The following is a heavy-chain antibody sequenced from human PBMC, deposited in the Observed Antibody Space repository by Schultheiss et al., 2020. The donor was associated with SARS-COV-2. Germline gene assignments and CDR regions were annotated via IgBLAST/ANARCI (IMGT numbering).Heavy chain of an antibody. D-gene: IGHD3-3*02. CDR1: GFTFSSYS. CDR2: ISSSSSTI. V-gene: IGHV3-48*01. Sequence: GESLKISCAASGFTFSSYSMNWVRQAPGKGLEWVSYISSSSSTIYYADSVQGRVTISRDNSRNTLYLQMNSLRAEDTAVYYCARVENIFYYHMDIWGKGTTVTVSS. CDR3: ARVENIFYYHMDI. J-gene: IGHJ6*03.